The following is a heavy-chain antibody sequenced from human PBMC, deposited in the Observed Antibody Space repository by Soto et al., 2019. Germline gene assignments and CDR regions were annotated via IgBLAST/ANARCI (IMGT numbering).Heavy chain of an antibody. CDR3: AKDRERIATRSIDY. J-gene: IGHJ4*02. V-gene: IGHV3-23*01. D-gene: IGHD6-6*01. Sequence: PGVSLRLSCAASGFTFSSYAMSWVRQAPGKGLEWVSGISGSGVSTYYADSVKGRFTISRDNSKSTLYLQMNSLRAEDTAVYYCAKDRERIATRSIDYWGQGTLVTVSS. CDR1: GFTFSSYA. CDR2: ISGSGVST.